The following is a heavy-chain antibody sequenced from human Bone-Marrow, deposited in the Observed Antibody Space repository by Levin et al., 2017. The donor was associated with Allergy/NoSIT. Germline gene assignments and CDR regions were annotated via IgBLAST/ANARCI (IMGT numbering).Heavy chain of an antibody. J-gene: IGHJ3*01. CDR2: IDPSDSYT. V-gene: IGHV5-10-1*01. Sequence: ASVKVSCQTSGYKFVSHWLAWVRQMPGKGLEWIGRIDPSDSYTNYNPSFQGHVTISADKSIATAYLQWSRLKASDTAVYYCARVLWTPVTTTRLAAFDVWGQGTLVTVTS. CDR3: ARVLWTPVTTTRLAAFDV. CDR1: GYKFVSHW. D-gene: IGHD4-17*01.